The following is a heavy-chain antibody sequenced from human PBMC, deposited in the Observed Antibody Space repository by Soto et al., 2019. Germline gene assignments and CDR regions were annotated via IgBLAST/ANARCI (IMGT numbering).Heavy chain of an antibody. CDR3: ARAKAQYDFWGGTLDS. CDR1: NFVFSVYS. J-gene: IGHJ4*02. CDR2: ISYDGGNK. V-gene: IGHV3-30-3*01. Sequence: QLVESGGGVVQPERSLKLSCTASNFVFSVYSLHWVRQAPGKGLEWVALISYDGGNKYYADSVKGRFTISRDNSKNTMYLQMNSLRREDTAIYYCARAKAQYDFWGGTLDSWGQGTLVTVSS. D-gene: IGHD3-3*01.